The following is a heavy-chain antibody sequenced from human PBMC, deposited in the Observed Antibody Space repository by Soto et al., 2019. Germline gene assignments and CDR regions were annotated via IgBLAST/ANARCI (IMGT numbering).Heavy chain of an antibody. Sequence: ASVKVSCKASGYTFTSYDINWVRQATGQGLEWMGWMNPNSGNTGYAQKFQGRVTMTRNTSISTAYKELSSLRSEDTAVYYCARGIQGWIGDYYFDYWGQGTLVTAPQ. V-gene: IGHV1-8*01. CDR3: ARGIQGWIGDYYFDY. D-gene: IGHD2-21*02. J-gene: IGHJ4*02. CDR1: GYTFTSYD. CDR2: MNPNSGNT.